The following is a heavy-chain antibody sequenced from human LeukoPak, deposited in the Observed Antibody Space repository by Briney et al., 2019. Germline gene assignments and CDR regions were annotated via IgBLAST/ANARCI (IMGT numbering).Heavy chain of an antibody. D-gene: IGHD6-19*01. CDR1: GFTFTTYS. J-gene: IGHJ4*02. V-gene: IGHV3-74*01. Sequence: PGGSLRLSCAASGFTFTTYSMHWVRQVPGKGLVWVSRIRSDGSRTHYADSVKGRFTISRDNAKSTLYLQMDSLRAEDTAVYYCARALSSAWGLVDCWGQGTLVTVSS. CDR3: ARALSSAWGLVDC. CDR2: IRSDGSRT.